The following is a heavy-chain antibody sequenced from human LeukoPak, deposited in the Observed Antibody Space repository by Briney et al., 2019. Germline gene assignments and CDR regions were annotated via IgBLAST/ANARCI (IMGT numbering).Heavy chain of an antibody. V-gene: IGHV4-59*08. CDR1: GGSINPYC. D-gene: IGHD4-17*01. CDR3: ARIHDYGDYAFDK. J-gene: IGHJ4*02. Sequence: SETLSLTCTVSGGSINPYCWSWIRQPPGKGLEYIGYISYTGSTNSNPSLKSRLTISVDTSKNQVSLKLRSVTAADTAVYYCARIHDYGDYAFDKWGQGTLVTVFS. CDR2: ISYTGST.